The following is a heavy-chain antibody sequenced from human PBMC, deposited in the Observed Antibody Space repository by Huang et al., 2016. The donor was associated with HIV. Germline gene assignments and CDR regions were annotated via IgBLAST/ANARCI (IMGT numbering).Heavy chain of an antibody. D-gene: IGHD6-19*01. J-gene: IGHJ6*02. CDR2: IYYSGNT. CDR3: ARHGRVAGHYYNNMDV. CDR1: GGSINSSSYY. V-gene: IGHV4-39*01. Sequence: LQLQESGPGLVKSSETLSLICTVSGGSINSSSYYWGWIRQPPGKGPEWIGSIYYSGNTYYNPPLKSRVTISVDTSKNQCSLKVNSVTAADTAVYYCARHGRVAGHYYNNMDVWGRGTTVTVSS.